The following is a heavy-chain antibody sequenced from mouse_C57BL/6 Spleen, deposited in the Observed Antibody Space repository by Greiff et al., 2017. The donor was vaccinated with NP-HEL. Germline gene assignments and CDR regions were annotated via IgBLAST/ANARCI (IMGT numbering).Heavy chain of an antibody. D-gene: IGHD1-1*01. CDR2: IDPENGDT. J-gene: IGHJ2*01. V-gene: IGHV14-4*01. CDR1: GFNIKDDY. Sequence: VQLQQSGAELVRPGASVKLSCTASGFNIKDDYMHWVKQRPEQGLEWIGWIDPENGDTEYASKFQGKATITADTSSNTAYLQLSSRTSEDTAVYYCTTTTVVAFDYWGQGTTLTVSS. CDR3: TTTTVVAFDY.